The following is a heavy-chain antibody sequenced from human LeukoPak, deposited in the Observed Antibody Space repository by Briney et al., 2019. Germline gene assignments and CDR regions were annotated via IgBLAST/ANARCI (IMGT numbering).Heavy chain of an antibody. CDR3: ARGRPTDASRVFVVQ. CDR2: MSSGSTYI. D-gene: IGHD2-15*01. J-gene: IGHJ4*02. Sequence: PGGSLRLSCACSGFTFGSYSMTWVRPAPGKGLEWVSSMSSGSTYIYYADSVRGRFTISRDNAKSSLYLLMNSLRVDDTGVYYCARGRPTDASRVFVVQWGQGTLVTVSS. CDR1: GFTFGSYS. V-gene: IGHV3-21*06.